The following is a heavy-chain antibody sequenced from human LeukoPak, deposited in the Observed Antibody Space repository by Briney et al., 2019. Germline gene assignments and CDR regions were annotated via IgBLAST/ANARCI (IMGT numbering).Heavy chain of an antibody. CDR2: IYPGDSDT. J-gene: IGHJ4*02. V-gene: IGHV5-51*01. Sequence: GESLKISCRGSGYRFTTYWIGWVRQVPGKGLEWMGIIYPGDSDTRYSPSFQGQVTMSADKSINTAYLQWSSLKASDTAMYYCARRQGCSSTSCPPDSWGQGTLVTVSS. D-gene: IGHD2-2*01. CDR1: GYRFTTYW. CDR3: ARRQGCSSTSCPPDS.